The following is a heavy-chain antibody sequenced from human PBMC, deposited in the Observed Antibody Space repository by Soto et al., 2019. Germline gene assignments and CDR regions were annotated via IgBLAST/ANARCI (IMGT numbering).Heavy chain of an antibody. V-gene: IGHV4-34*01. CDR1: GGSFSCYY. CDR3: ARCGTKLRAFDI. J-gene: IGHJ3*02. Sequence: SETLSLTFAVYGGSFSCYYWSWIRQPPGKGLEWIGEINHSGSTNYNPSLKSRVTISVDTSKNQFSLKLSSVTAADTAVYYCARCGTKLRAFDIWGQGTMVTVSS. D-gene: IGHD1-26*01. CDR2: INHSGST.